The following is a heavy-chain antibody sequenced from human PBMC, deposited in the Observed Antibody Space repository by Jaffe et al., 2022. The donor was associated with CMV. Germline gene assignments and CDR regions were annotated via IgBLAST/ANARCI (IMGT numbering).Heavy chain of an antibody. Sequence: EVQLVESGGGLVQPGRSLRLSCAASGFTFDDYAMHWVRQAPGKGLEWVSGISWNSGSIGYADSVKGRFTISRDNAKNSLYLQMNSLRAEDTALYYCAKDCGSGSYYSLYYYYYYGMDVWGQGTTVTVSS. V-gene: IGHV3-9*01. CDR1: GFTFDDYA. J-gene: IGHJ6*02. D-gene: IGHD3-10*01. CDR2: ISWNSGSI. CDR3: AKDCGSGSYYSLYYYYYYGMDV.